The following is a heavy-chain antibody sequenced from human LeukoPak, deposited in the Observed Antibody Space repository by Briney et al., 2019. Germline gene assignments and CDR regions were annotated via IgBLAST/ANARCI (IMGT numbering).Heavy chain of an antibody. CDR3: VRARANIWFDP. Sequence: SETLSLTCTVSGGSISSYYWSWIRQPPGKGLEWIGDIYYSGSTNYNPSLKSRVTISVDTSKNQFSLKLSSVTAADAAVDYCVRARANIWFDPWGQGTLVTVS. D-gene: IGHD5-12*01. CDR2: IYYSGST. V-gene: IGHV4-59*08. CDR1: GGSISSYY. J-gene: IGHJ5*02.